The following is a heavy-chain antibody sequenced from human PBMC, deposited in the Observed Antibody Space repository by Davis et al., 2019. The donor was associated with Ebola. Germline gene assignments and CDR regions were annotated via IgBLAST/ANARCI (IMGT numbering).Heavy chain of an antibody. J-gene: IGHJ4*02. CDR3: ARGGVAYSDLDY. V-gene: IGHV1-69*02. D-gene: IGHD2-21*01. CDR1: GGTFSSYT. CDR2: IIPILGIA. Sequence: SVKVSCKASGGTFSSYTISWVRQAPGQGLEWMGRIIPILGIANYAQKFQGRVTMFEDTSTDTAYMELSSMRSEDTAVYFCARGGVAYSDLDYWGQGTLVAVSS.